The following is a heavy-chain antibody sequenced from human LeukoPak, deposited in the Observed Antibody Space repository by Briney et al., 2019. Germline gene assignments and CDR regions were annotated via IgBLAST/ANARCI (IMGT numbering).Heavy chain of an antibody. CDR1: GFTFSSHA. D-gene: IGHD3-16*01. V-gene: IGHV3-23*01. J-gene: IGHJ3*02. CDR2: ITISGDNT. Sequence: LPGGSLRLSCAVSGFTFSSHAMSWVRQAPGKGLEWVSSITISGDNTLYADSVKGRFTISRDNSKNTLYLQMNSLRAEDTAVYYCAKVPVYDYVWTTGAFDIWGQGTMVTVSS. CDR3: AKVPVYDYVWTTGAFDI.